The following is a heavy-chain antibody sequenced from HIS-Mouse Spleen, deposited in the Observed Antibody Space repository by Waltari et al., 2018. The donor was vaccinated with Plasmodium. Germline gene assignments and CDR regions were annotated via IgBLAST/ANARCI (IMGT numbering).Heavy chain of an antibody. CDR3: ARAGVRYLYSSSFDY. D-gene: IGHD6-6*01. V-gene: IGHV4-39*07. Sequence: QLQLQESGPGLVKPSETLSLTCTVSGGSISSSSYYWGWIRQPPGKGLEWNGSIYYSGGTYYNPDLKSRVTISVDTSKNQFSLKLSAVTAADTAVYYCARAGVRYLYSSSFDYWGQGTLVTVAS. J-gene: IGHJ4*02. CDR2: IYYSGGT. CDR1: GGSISSSSYY.